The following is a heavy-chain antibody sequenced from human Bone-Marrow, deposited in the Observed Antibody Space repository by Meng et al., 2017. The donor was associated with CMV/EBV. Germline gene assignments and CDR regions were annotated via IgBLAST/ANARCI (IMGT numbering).Heavy chain of an antibody. CDR1: GFTFDDYA. Sequence: SLKISCAASGFTFDDYAMHWVRQAPGKGLEWVSGISWNSGSIGYADSVKGRFTISRDNAKNTLYLAMNSLRADDTAVFYCARGLRRSEKVLLWFGGIFQTDYWGQGTLVTVSS. D-gene: IGHD3-10*01. CDR3: ARGLRRSEKVLLWFGGIFQTDY. V-gene: IGHV3-9*01. CDR2: ISWNSGSI. J-gene: IGHJ4*02.